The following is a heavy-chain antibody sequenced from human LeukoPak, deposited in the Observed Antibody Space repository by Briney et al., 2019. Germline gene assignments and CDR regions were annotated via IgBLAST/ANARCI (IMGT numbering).Heavy chain of an antibody. CDR1: GGSISSGGYY. Sequence: SETLSLTCTVSGGSISSGGYYWSWIRQHPGKGLEWIGYIYYSGSTYYNPSIKSRVTISVDTSKNQFSLKLGSVTAADTAVYYCARYGGSYGSGGYYLAAFDIWGQGTMVTVSS. CDR3: ARYGGSYGSGGYYLAAFDI. J-gene: IGHJ3*02. V-gene: IGHV4-31*03. CDR2: IYYSGST. D-gene: IGHD3-10*01.